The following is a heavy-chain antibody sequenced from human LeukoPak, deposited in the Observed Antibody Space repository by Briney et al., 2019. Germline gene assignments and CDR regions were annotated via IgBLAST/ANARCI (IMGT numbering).Heavy chain of an antibody. D-gene: IGHD5-18*01. CDR1: GGSFSGYY. CDR2: INHSGST. CDR3: ARGIVDTAMVVFDY. V-gene: IGHV4-34*01. J-gene: IGHJ4*02. Sequence: SETLSLTCAVYGGSFSGYYWSWIRQPPGKGLEWIGEINHSGSTNYNPSLKRRVTISVDTSKNQFSLKLSSVTAADTAVYYCARGIVDTAMVVFDYWGQGTLVTVSS.